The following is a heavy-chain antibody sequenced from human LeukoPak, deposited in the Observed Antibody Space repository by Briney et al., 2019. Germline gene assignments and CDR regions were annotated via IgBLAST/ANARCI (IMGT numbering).Heavy chain of an antibody. Sequence: GGSLRLSCAASGFTFSIYWMSWVRQTPGKGREWVANIKQDGSQKYYVDSVKGRFTISRDNAKNSLYLQMNSLRAEDTAVYYCARSGAPIDYWGQGTLVTVSS. CDR2: IKQDGSQK. CDR3: ARSGAPIDY. V-gene: IGHV3-7*03. J-gene: IGHJ4*02. CDR1: GFTFSIYW.